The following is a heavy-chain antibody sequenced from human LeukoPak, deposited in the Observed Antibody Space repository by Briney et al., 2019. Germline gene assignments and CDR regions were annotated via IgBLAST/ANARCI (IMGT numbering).Heavy chain of an antibody. D-gene: IGHD2-8*01. CDR2: IYTSGST. CDR3: ARVVRDCTNGVCYYYYYMDV. V-gene: IGHV4-4*07. CDR1: GGSISSYY. Sequence: SETLSLTCTVSGGSISSYYWSWIRQPAGKGLEWIGRIYTSGSTNYNPSLKSRVTMSVDTPKNQFSLKLSSVTAADTAVYYCARVVRDCTNGVCYYYYYMDVWGKGTTVTVSS. J-gene: IGHJ6*03.